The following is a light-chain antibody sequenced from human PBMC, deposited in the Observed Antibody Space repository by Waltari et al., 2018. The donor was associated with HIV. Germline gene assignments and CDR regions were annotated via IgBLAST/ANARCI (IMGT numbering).Light chain of an antibody. CDR3: QQRNNWPIT. CDR2: DAT. V-gene: IGKV3-11*01. J-gene: IGKJ5*01. Sequence: EIVLTQSPATLSLSPGERATLSCRASQSVSSYFAWYQQTPGQAPRLLIYDATNGATGIPARFSGSGSGTDFTLTISSLVPEDFALYYCQQRNNWPITFGQGTRLEIK. CDR1: QSVSSY.